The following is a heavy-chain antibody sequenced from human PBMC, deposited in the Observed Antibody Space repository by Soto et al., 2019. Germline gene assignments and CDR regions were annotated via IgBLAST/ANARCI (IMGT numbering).Heavy chain of an antibody. V-gene: IGHV1-2*02. CDR2: INRNSGGT. J-gene: IGHJ6*02. CDR1: GYTFTGYY. D-gene: IGHD6-6*01. Sequence: ASVKVSCKASGYTFTGYYMHWVRQAPGQGLEWMGWINRNSGGTNYAQKFQGRVTMTRDTSISTAYMELSRLRSDDTAVYYCARTGLYSSSSLAYYYGMDVWGQGTTVTVSS. CDR3: ARTGLYSSSSLAYYYGMDV.